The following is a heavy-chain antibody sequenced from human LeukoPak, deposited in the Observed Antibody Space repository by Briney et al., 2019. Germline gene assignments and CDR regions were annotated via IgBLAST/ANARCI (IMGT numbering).Heavy chain of an antibody. CDR3: ARLYYDSSGSFDY. V-gene: IGHV4-34*01. Sequence: PSETLSLTCAVYGGSFSGYYWSWIRQPPGKGLEWIGEINHSGSTNYNSSLKSRVTISVDTSKNQFSLKLSSVTAADTAVYYCARLYYDSSGSFDYWGQGTLVTVSS. D-gene: IGHD3-22*01. J-gene: IGHJ4*02. CDR1: GGSFSGYY. CDR2: INHSGST.